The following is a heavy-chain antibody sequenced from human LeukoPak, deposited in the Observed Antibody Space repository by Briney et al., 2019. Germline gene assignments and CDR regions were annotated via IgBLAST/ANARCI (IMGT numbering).Heavy chain of an antibody. Sequence: GASVKVSCKASGYTFTGYYMHWVRQAPGQGLEWMGWINPNSGGTNYAQKFQGRVTMTRDTSISTAYMELSRLRSDDTAVYYCARWSWGGIAAAGTPKDAFDIWGQGTMVTVSS. D-gene: IGHD6-13*01. J-gene: IGHJ3*02. CDR3: ARWSWGGIAAAGTPKDAFDI. CDR2: INPNSGGT. CDR1: GYTFTGYY. V-gene: IGHV1-2*02.